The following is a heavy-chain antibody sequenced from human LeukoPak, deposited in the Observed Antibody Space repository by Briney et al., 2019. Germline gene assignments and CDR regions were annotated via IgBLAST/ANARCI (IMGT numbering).Heavy chain of an antibody. Sequence: QTLSLTCSISGDSVSSNSAAWNWIRPSPSRGLEWLGRTYYTSKWYNDYAVCVKSRITINPDTSKNQFSLQLNSVTPEDTAVYYCARQQRGAFDIWGQGTMVTVSS. CDR3: ARQQRGAFDI. J-gene: IGHJ3*02. V-gene: IGHV6-1*01. CDR2: TYYTSKWYN. CDR1: GDSVSSNSAA. D-gene: IGHD6-13*01.